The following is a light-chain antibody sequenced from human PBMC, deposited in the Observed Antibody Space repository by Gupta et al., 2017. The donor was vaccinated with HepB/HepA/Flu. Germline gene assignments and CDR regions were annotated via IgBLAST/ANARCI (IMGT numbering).Light chain of an antibody. CDR2: GAS. CDR1: QDISNY. CDR3: QQYSRYPFT. V-gene: IGKV1-16*02. J-gene: IGKJ2*01. Sequence: DIQLTQSPASLSASVGDRITITCRASQDISNYLAWLQMKPGKAPKSLISGASTVHSGVPSKFSGSGSGTDFTLTINSLQPEDFATYYCQQYSRYPFTFGQGTEIEIK.